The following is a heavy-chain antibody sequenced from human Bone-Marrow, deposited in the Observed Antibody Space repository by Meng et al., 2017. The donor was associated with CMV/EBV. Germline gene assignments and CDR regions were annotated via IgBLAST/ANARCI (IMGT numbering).Heavy chain of an antibody. CDR3: VVGHDSRKVAY. J-gene: IGHJ4*02. V-gene: IGHV3-53*01. CDR2: ICSGDTT. D-gene: IGHD2-15*01. CDR1: GFSVGISH. Sequence: GGSLRLSCKVSGFSVGISHMNWVRQAPGKGLEWVSVICSGDTTHYADSVKGRFIISRDNSMNTLYLQMDSLRAEDTAVYYCVVGHDSRKVAYWGQGTLVTVYS.